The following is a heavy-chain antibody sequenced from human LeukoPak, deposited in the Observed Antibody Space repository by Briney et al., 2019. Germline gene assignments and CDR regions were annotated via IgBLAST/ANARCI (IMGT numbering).Heavy chain of an antibody. V-gene: IGHV1-2*02. CDR3: ARDQGIFGVVINAYFFDY. J-gene: IGHJ4*02. CDR2: INPNSGGT. CDR1: GYTSTGYY. D-gene: IGHD3-3*01. Sequence: GASVKVSCKASGYTSTGYYMHWVRQAPGQGLEWMGWINPNSGGTNYAQKFQGRVTMTRDTSISTAYMELSRLRSEDTAVYYCARDQGIFGVVINAYFFDYWGQGTLVTVSS.